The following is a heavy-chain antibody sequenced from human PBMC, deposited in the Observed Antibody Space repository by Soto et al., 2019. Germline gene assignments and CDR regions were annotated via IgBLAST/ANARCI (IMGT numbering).Heavy chain of an antibody. J-gene: IGHJ4*02. CDR2: ISGNGLRT. CDR1: GFTFDDYA. Sequence: EVQVMQSGGAFMQAGGSLRLSCVFSGFTFDDYAMAWVRQAPGKGLEWVSTISGNGLRTHYSDSVEGRFTISRDDSKNTVYLHMDSLRAEDTAIYFCARDVGGPMFDYWGQGALVTVSS. CDR3: ARDVGGPMFDY. V-gene: IGHV3-23*01.